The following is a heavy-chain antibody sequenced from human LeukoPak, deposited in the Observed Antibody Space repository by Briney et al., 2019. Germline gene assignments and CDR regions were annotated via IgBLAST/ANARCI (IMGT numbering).Heavy chain of an antibody. CDR2: SSSAGST. Sequence: PGGSLRLSCAASGFTFYKNGMSWVRQAPGKGLEWVASSSAGSTYYAYSVEGRFTISRDNFKDTLYLEMNSLRAEDTATYYCTKENSTWDLVIWFDSWGQGTPVTVSS. CDR1: GFTFYKNG. CDR3: TKENSTWDLVIWFDS. D-gene: IGHD2/OR15-2a*01. J-gene: IGHJ5*01. V-gene: IGHV3-23*01.